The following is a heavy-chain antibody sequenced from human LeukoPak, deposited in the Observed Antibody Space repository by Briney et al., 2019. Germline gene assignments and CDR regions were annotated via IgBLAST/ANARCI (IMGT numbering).Heavy chain of an antibody. V-gene: IGHV1-2*02. J-gene: IGHJ1*01. CDR2: INPNSGGT. Sequence: ASVKVSCKASGYTFTGYYMHWVRQAPGQGLEWVGWINPNSGGTNYAQKFQGRVTMTRDTSISTAYMELSRLRSDDTAVYYCARALRNAEYFQHWGQGTLVTVSS. CDR3: ARALRNAEYFQH. CDR1: GYTFTGYY.